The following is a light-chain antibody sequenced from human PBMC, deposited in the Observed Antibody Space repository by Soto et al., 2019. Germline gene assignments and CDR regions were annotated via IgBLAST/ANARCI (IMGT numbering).Light chain of an antibody. CDR1: QSVSSY. CDR2: DAS. CDR3: QQRSDWPLT. J-gene: IGKJ4*01. V-gene: IGKV3-11*01. Sequence: EIVLTQSAATLSLSPGERATLSCRASQSVSSYLAWYQQKPGQAPRLLIYDASNRATGIPARFSGSGSETDFTLTISSLEPEDFAVYYCQQRSDWPLTFGGGTKVDIK.